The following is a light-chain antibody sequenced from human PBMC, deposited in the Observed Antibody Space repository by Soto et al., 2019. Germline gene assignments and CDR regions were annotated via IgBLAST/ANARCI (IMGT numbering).Light chain of an antibody. CDR2: DDS. J-gene: IGLJ2*01. V-gene: IGLV3-21*02. CDR3: QVWDTTSDHVV. Sequence: SYELTQPPSVSVAPGQTARIACGGTNIETKSVHWYQQKPGRAPVLVVYDDSRRPSGIPERFSGSNSGNTATLTISRVEAGDEADYYCQVWDTTSDHVVFGGGTKLTVL. CDR1: NIETKS.